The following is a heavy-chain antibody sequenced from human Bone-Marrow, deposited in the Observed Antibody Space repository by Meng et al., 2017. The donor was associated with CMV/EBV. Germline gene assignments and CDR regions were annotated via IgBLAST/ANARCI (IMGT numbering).Heavy chain of an antibody. J-gene: IGHJ5*02. CDR2: VNDSGST. CDR1: SGSFSGYY. CDR3: ARGGSLGCSSISCYTGNWFDP. V-gene: IGHV4-34*01. Sequence: SETLSLTCAVYSGSFSGYYWSWIRQPPGEGLEWIGDVNDSGSTNYNPSLKSRVTISVDTSKNQFSLKLRSVTAADTAVYYCARGGSLGCSSISCYTGNWFDPWGQGTLVTVSS. D-gene: IGHD2-2*02.